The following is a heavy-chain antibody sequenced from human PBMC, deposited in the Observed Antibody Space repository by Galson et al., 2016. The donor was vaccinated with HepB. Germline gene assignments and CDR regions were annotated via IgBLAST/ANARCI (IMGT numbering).Heavy chain of an antibody. CDR1: GFSFSSYE. Sequence: SLRLSCAASGFSFSSYEMNWVRQAPGKGLEWVSYITGSGTTTTHADSVKGRFTISRDNAKNSLYLQMNSLRVEDTAVYYCVSETGESRNDAFDIWGQGTMDTVSP. D-gene: IGHD7-27*01. J-gene: IGHJ3*02. CDR2: ITGSGTTT. V-gene: IGHV3-48*03. CDR3: VSETGESRNDAFDI.